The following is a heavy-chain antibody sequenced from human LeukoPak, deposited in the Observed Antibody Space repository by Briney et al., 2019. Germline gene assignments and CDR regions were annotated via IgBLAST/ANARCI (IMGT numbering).Heavy chain of an antibody. CDR3: ARGELLNDY. CDR1: GGSFSGYY. J-gene: IGHJ4*02. V-gene: IGHV4-34*01. Sequence: SETLSLTCAVYGGSFSGYYWSWIRQPPGKGLEWIGEINHSGSTNYNPSLKSRVTISVDTSKNQFSLKLSSVTAADTAVYYCARGELLNDYWGQGTLVTVSS. CDR2: INHSGST. D-gene: IGHD1-26*01.